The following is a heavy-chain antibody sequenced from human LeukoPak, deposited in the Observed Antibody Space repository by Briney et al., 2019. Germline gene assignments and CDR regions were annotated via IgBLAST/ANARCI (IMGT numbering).Heavy chain of an antibody. D-gene: IGHD6-13*01. CDR1: GFSFSSYG. CDR2: IGSGGST. CDR3: AKRGSVGTLGHFDY. Sequence: KTGGSLRLSCAASGFSFSSYGMYWVRQAPGKGLEWVSGIGSGGSTYSADSVKGRFTISRDNSKNTLFLQMNSLRAEDTAVYYCAKRGSVGTLGHFDYWGQGTLVTVSS. V-gene: IGHV3-23*01. J-gene: IGHJ4*02.